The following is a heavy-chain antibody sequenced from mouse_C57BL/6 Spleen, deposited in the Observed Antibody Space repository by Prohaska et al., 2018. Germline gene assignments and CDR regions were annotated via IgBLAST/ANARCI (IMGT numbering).Heavy chain of an antibody. V-gene: IGHV5-4*01. CDR1: GFTFSSYA. J-gene: IGHJ2*01. D-gene: IGHD2-3*01. CDR3: AREEGWLLHY. Sequence: EVQLVESGGGLVKPGGSLKLSCAASGFTFSSYAMSWVRQTPEKRLEWVATISDGGSYTYYPDNVKGRFTISRDNDKNNLYLQMSHLKSEDTAMYYCAREEGWLLHYWGQGTTLTVSS. CDR2: ISDGGSYT.